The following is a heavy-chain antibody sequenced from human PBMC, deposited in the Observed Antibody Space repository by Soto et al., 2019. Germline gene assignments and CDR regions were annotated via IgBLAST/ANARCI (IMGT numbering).Heavy chain of an antibody. CDR1: GDSIRSYY. CDR3: ARAYGGSDNGLDV. D-gene: IGHD5-12*01. J-gene: IGHJ6*02. V-gene: IGHV4-59*01. CDR2: IYYSGST. Sequence: SETLSLTCTVSGDSIRSYYWTWIRQPPGKGLELIGYIYYSGSTRYNPSLKSRVTISVDMSKNQFSLKLSSVIAADTAVYYCARAYGGSDNGLDVWGQGTAVTVSS.